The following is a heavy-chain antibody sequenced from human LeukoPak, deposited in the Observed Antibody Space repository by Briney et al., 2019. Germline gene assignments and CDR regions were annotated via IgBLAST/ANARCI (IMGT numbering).Heavy chain of an antibody. Sequence: KASVTLSLTCGVSGGSISGTNWWSWVRQPPGQGLEWIGEISLRGLTNYNPSLRSRLTMSLDESKNQVSLNLTSVTAADTAVYYCSRESGPFSPFGFWGQGTLVSVHS. CDR1: GGSISGTNW. CDR2: ISLRGLT. D-gene: IGHD1-26*01. J-gene: IGHJ4*02. CDR3: SRESGPFSPFGF. V-gene: IGHV4-4*02.